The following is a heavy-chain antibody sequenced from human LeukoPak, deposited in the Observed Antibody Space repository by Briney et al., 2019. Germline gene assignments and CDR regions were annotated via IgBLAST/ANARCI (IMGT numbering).Heavy chain of an antibody. V-gene: IGHV4-59*11. D-gene: IGHD6-13*01. J-gene: IGHJ6*03. CDR2: IYYSGST. CDR1: GGSISSHY. CDR3: AREGSSWSDGYYYYYMDV. Sequence: QPSETLSLTCTVSGGSISSHYWSWIRQPPGKGLEWIRYIYYSGSTNYNPSLKSRVTISVDTSKNQFSLKLSSVTAADTAVYYCAREGSSWSDGYYYYYMDVWGKGTTVTVSS.